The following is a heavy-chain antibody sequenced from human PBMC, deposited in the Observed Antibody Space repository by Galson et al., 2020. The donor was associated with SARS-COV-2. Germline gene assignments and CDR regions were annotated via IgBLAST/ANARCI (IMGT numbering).Heavy chain of an antibody. CDR3: AATRAY. Sequence: GETLRLSCAASGFTISSYWMNWVRQAPGKGLEWVSRINSDGNITSYADSVNGGFTISRDNAKNTLNIQVNSMRAEDTAVYFCAATRAYWGQGSLVTVSS. CDR1: GFTISSYW. CDR2: INSDGNIT. J-gene: IGHJ4*02. V-gene: IGHV3-74*01.